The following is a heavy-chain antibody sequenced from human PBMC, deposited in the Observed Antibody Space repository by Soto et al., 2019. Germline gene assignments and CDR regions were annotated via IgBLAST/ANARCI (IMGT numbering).Heavy chain of an antibody. CDR3: ARARGSGSYANFAY. CDR1: GFTFDDYA. Sequence: GGSLRLSCAASGFTFDDYAMHWVRQAPGKGLEWVSGINWNGGSTGYADSVKGRFTISRDNAKNSLYLQMNSLRAEDTALYYCARARGSGSYANFAYWGQGTPVTVSS. CDR2: INWNGGST. J-gene: IGHJ4*02. V-gene: IGHV3-20*04. D-gene: IGHD3-10*01.